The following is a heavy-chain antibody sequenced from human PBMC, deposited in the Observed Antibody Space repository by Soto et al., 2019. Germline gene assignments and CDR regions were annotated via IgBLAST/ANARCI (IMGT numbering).Heavy chain of an antibody. Sequence: QVHLVESGGGVVQPGRSLTLSCTASGFAFSNYGIHWVRQAPGRGLEWVAVIWSDGTKKFYAGSVRGRFTISRDNSKNTIYLQMHSLRAEDTAVYYCARDWWEEPAGKETVSQFDYWGQGTLVTVS. V-gene: IGHV3-33*01. J-gene: IGHJ4*02. D-gene: IGHD6-13*01. CDR2: IWSDGTKK. CDR1: GFAFSNYG. CDR3: ARDWWEEPAGKETVSQFDY.